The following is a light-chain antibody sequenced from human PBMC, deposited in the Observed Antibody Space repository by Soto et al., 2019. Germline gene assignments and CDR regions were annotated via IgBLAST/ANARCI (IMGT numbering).Light chain of an antibody. CDR1: QTISRY. CDR3: QQSYVNPA. CDR2: AAS. V-gene: IGKV1-39*01. J-gene: IGKJ1*01. Sequence: DIQMTHSPSSLSASVGDRVTITCRASQTISRYLNWYQQKPGKAPQLLIYAASSLQSGVPSRLSGSGSGKDFTLNITSLQPDDFATYFCQQSYVNPAFGQRTKVDIX.